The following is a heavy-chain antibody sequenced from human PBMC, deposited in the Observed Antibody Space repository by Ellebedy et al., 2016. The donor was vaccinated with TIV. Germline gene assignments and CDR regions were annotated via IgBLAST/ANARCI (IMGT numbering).Heavy chain of an antibody. CDR3: AKMGKGWADRVYFDF. Sequence: GESLKISCAASGFTFSSYAMSWVRQAPGKGLEWVSGISGTGATTYYADSVKGRFTISRDNSKNSLYLQFNSLRAEDTAIYSCAKMGKGWADRVYFDFWGQGTLVTVSS. CDR2: ISGTGATT. CDR1: GFTFSSYA. D-gene: IGHD7-27*01. V-gene: IGHV3-23*01. J-gene: IGHJ4*02.